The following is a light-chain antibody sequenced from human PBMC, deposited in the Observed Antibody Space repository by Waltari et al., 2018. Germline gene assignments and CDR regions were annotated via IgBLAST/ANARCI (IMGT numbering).Light chain of an antibody. V-gene: IGKV3-15*01. CDR1: QSVGND. J-gene: IGKJ1*01. CDR3: QQYKEWPPWT. Sequence: EIVMTQSPATLSVSPGERATLSCRASQSVGNDLAWYHQAPGQAPRLLIYGASSRATGVPARFSGSGSGTEFTLTITSLQSGDFGIYFCQQYKEWPPWTF. CDR2: GAS.